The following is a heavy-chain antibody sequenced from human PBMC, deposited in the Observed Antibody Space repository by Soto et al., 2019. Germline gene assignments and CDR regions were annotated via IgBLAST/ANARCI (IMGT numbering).Heavy chain of an antibody. CDR3: AREMRCVVGHPNWFNP. Sequence: PSETLSLTCTVSGGSISGGVFCWIWVRQHPGKGLEWIGYIYYSGSTYYNPSLKSRVTISVDTSKNQFSLKLSSVTAADTAVYYCAREMRCVVGHPNWFNPWGQGALVTVSS. CDR1: GGSISGGVFC. V-gene: IGHV4-31*03. J-gene: IGHJ5*02. D-gene: IGHD2-2*01. CDR2: IYYSGST.